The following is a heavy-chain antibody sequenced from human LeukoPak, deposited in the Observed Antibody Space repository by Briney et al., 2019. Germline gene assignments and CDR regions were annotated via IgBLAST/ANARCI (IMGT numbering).Heavy chain of an antibody. CDR2: IYPGDSDT. CDR3: ARYSGWSPGHFDY. J-gene: IGHJ4*02. D-gene: IGHD6-19*01. CDR1: GYSFTSYW. Sequence: GASLKISCQGSGYSFTSYWIGWVRQVPGKGLEWMGIIYPGDSDTRYSPSFQGQVTISADKSISTAYLQWSSLKASDTAMYYCARYSGWSPGHFDYWGQGTLVTVSS. V-gene: IGHV5-51*01.